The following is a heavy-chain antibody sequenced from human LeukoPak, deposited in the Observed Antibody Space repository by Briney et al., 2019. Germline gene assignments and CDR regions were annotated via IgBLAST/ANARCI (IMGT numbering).Heavy chain of an antibody. CDR3: ARGSSGWYTWFDP. V-gene: IGHV4-39*07. CDR2: IYYSGST. Sequence: SSETLSLTCTVSGGSISSSSYYWGWIRQPPGKGLEWIGSIYYSGSTYYNPSLKSRVTISVDTSKNQFSLKLSSVTAADTAVYYCARGSSGWYTWFDPWGQGTLVTASS. D-gene: IGHD6-19*01. J-gene: IGHJ5*02. CDR1: GGSISSSSYY.